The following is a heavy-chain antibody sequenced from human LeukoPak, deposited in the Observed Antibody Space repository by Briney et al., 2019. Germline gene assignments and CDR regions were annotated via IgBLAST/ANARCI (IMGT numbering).Heavy chain of an antibody. V-gene: IGHV4-59*11. CDR3: ARVSYSSSYYFDY. J-gene: IGHJ4*02. CDR1: GGSISSHY. CDR2: IYYSGST. D-gene: IGHD6-13*01. Sequence: PSEPLSLTCTVSGGSISSHYWSWIRQPPGKGLEWIGYIYYSGSTNYNPSLKSRVTISVDTSKNQFSLKLSSVTAADTAVYYCARVSYSSSYYFDYWGQGTLVTVSS.